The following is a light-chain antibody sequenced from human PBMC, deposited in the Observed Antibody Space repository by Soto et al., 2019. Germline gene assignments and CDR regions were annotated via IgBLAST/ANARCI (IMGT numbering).Light chain of an antibody. Sequence: DIQMTQSPSSLSASVGDRVTITCRASQGIGTDLGWYRQKPGRAPERLIYSTSSLQSGVPSRFSGSGSGTDFTLTISRLEPEDFAVYYCQQYGSSGTFGQGTKVDIK. CDR2: STS. J-gene: IGKJ1*01. CDR1: QGIGTD. CDR3: QQYGSSGT. V-gene: IGKV1-17*01.